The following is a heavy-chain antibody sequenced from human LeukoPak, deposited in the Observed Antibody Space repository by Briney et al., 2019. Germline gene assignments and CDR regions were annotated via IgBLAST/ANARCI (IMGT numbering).Heavy chain of an antibody. CDR2: INPSGGST. V-gene: IGHV1-46*01. J-gene: IGHJ4*02. CDR1: GYTFTSYY. D-gene: IGHD3-22*01. CDR3: ARVRDTKEYYYDSSGYFDY. Sequence: GASVKVSCKASGYTFTSYYMHWVRQAPGQGLEWMGIINPSGGSTSYAQKFQGRVTMTRDTSTSTVYMELSSLRSEDTAVYYCARVRDTKEYYYDSSGYFDYRGQGTLVTVSS.